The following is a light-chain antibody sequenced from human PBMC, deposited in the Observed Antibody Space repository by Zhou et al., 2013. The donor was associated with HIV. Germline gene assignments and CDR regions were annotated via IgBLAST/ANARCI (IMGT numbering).Light chain of an antibody. J-gene: IGKJ3*01. CDR1: QTIDNY. V-gene: IGKV1-39*01. CDR2: LAS. CDR3: QQSYTTPRT. Sequence: DIQMTQSPTSLSASVGDRVTITCRPSQTIDNYLNWYQRKPGKAPKLLIYLASTLQSGVPSKFSGSGSGTEFTLTITSLQTDDFATYYCQQSYTTPRTFGPGTTVDV.